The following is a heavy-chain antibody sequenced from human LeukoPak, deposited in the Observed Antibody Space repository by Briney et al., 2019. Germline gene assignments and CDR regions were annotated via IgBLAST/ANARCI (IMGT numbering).Heavy chain of an antibody. V-gene: IGHV1-18*01. Sequence: VASVKVSCKASGYTFTSYGISWVRQAPGQGLEWMGWISAYNGNTNYAQKLQGRVTMTTDTSTSTAYMELSSLRSEDTAVYYCAGVYYGAVAGTSTFDYWGQGTLVTVSS. D-gene: IGHD6-19*01. CDR2: ISAYNGNT. CDR1: GYTFTSYG. CDR3: AGVYYGAVAGTSTFDY. J-gene: IGHJ4*02.